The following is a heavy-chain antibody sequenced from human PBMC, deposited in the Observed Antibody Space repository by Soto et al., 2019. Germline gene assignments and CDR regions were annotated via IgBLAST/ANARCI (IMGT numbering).Heavy chain of an antibody. V-gene: IGHV1-3*01. CDR3: ARVAPSGGSVPRFDP. CDR1: GYTFTAYN. J-gene: IGHJ5*02. Sequence: QVQLVQSGAEVKEPGASVRVSCKAFGYTFTAYNIHWLRQAPGQGLEWMGWINAGNGNTRPSRKFQGRVIITRDTSATTAYLEVDSLRSEDTAIYYCARVAPSGGSVPRFDPWGQGTLLTVSS. CDR2: INAGNGNT. D-gene: IGHD3-10*01.